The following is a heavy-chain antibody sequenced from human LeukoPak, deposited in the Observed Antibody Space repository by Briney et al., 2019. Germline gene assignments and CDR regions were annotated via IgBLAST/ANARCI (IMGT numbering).Heavy chain of an antibody. CDR3: ARAPTAYCGGDCYFDY. V-gene: IGHV1-69*11. Sequence: SVKVSCKASGGTFSSYAISWVRQAPGQGLEWMGRIIPILGTANYAQKVQGRVTIGTDESTSTAYMELSSLRSEDTAVYYCARAPTAYCGGDCYFDYWGQGTLVTVSS. CDR1: GGTFSSYA. D-gene: IGHD2-21*02. CDR2: IIPILGTA. J-gene: IGHJ4*02.